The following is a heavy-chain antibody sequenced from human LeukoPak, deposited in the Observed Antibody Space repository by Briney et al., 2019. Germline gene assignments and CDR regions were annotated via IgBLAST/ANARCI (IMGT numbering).Heavy chain of an antibody. CDR2: IIPIFGTA. D-gene: IGHD1-26*01. V-gene: IGHV1-69*05. CDR1: GGTFSSYA. CDR3: ARDRGGSYAFDI. J-gene: IGHJ3*02. Sequence: GASVKVSCKASGGTFSSYAISWVRQAPGQGLEWMGGIIPIFGTANYAQKFQGRVTITTDESTSTAYMELSSLRSEDTAVYYCARDRGGSYAFDIWGQGTMVTVSS.